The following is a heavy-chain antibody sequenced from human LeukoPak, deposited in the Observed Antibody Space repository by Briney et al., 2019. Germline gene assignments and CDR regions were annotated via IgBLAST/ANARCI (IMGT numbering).Heavy chain of an antibody. J-gene: IGHJ4*02. V-gene: IGHV4-38-2*02. CDR2: FYHSGST. Sequence: PSQTLSLAYTSTGYSISSGYSWGWIRQPPGKGLEWIGSFYHSGSTYYNPSLKSRVTISVDTSKNQFSLKLSSVTAADTAVYYCARLTTIFGVVMGYYFDYWGQGTLVTVSS. CDR1: GYSISSGYS. CDR3: ARLTTIFGVVMGYYFDY. D-gene: IGHD3-3*01.